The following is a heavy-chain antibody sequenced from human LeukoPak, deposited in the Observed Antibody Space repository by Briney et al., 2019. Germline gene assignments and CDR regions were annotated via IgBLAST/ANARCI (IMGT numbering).Heavy chain of an antibody. D-gene: IGHD1-26*01. CDR1: GASFRGNY. J-gene: IGHJ4*02. V-gene: IGHV4-34*01. Sequence: PGETLCFTCAVLGASFRGNYWSWIRKPPGRGLEWIGEINHSGSTNYNPSLKSRVTISVDTSKNQFSLKLSSVTAADTAVYYCARGGSPVGATNDYWGQGTLVTVSS. CDR2: INHSGST. CDR3: ARGGSPVGATNDY.